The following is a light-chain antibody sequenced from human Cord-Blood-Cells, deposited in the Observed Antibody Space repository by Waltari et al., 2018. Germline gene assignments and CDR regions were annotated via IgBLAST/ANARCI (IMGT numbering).Light chain of an antibody. V-gene: IGLV2-14*01. Sequence: QSALTQPASVSGSPGQSITISCTGTSSDVGGYNYVAWYQQHPGKAPKLMIYEVSNRPSGVYNRFSGSKSGNTASLTTSGLQAEDEADYYCSSYTSSSTLVFGTGTKVTVL. CDR1: SSDVGGYNY. J-gene: IGLJ1*01. CDR3: SSYTSSSTLV. CDR2: EVS.